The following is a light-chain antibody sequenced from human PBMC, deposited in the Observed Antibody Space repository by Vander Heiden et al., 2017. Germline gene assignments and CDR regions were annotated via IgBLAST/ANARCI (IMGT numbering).Light chain of an antibody. CDR3: QQYNNWPYT. J-gene: IGKJ2*01. V-gene: IGKV3-15*01. Sequence: EIVMTQSPATLSVSPGERATLSCRPSQSVSSNFAWYQQNPGQTPRLLIYGASTRATGIPARFSGSGSGTEFTLTISSLQSEDFAVYYCQQYNNWPYTFGQGTKLEIK. CDR2: GAS. CDR1: QSVSSN.